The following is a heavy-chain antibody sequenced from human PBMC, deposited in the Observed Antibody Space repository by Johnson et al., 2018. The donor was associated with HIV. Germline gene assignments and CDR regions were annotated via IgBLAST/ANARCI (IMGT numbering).Heavy chain of an antibody. V-gene: IGHV3-33*08. J-gene: IGHJ3*02. CDR1: GLSFSNFG. CDR2: ISFDGNLK. CDR3: ARRNGDIHAFDI. D-gene: IGHD2-15*01. Sequence: QVQLVESGGGVVQPGKSLTLSCVGSGLSFSNFGIHWVRQAPGKGPEWVAVISFDGNLKKYADSVKGRFTISRDNSKNTLYLQMNSLRADDTAVYYCARRNGDIHAFDIWGQGTMVTVSS.